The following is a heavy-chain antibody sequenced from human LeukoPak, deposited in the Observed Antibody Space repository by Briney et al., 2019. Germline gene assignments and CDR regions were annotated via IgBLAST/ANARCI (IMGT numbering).Heavy chain of an antibody. CDR2: INHSGST. J-gene: IGHJ4*02. V-gene: IGHV4-34*01. CDR1: GESFSGYY. D-gene: IGHD2-15*01. Sequence: PSETLSLTCAVYGESFSGYYWSWIRQPPGKGLEWIGEINHSGSTNYNPSLKSRVTISVDTSKNQFSLKLSSVTAADTAVYYCARGRGYCSGGSCRHFDYWGQGTLVTVSS. CDR3: ARGRGYCSGGSCRHFDY.